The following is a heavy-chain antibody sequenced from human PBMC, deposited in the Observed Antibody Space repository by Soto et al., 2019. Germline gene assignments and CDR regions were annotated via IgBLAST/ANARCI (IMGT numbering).Heavy chain of an antibody. J-gene: IGHJ4*02. V-gene: IGHV3-21*06. CDR1: GFIFTRYS. CDR2: ISSTTNYI. CDR3: ARESEDLTSNFDY. Sequence: KTGGSLRLSCAACGFIFTRYSMNWVRQAPGKGLEWVSSISSTTNYIYYGDSMKGRFTISRDNAKNSLYLEMNSLRAEDTAVYYCARESEDLTSNFDYWGQGTLVTVSS.